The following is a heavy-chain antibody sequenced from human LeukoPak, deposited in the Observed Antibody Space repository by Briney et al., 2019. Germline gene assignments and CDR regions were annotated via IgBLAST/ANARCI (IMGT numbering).Heavy chain of an antibody. D-gene: IGHD2/OR15-2a*01. Sequence: SETLSLNCSVSGYSINNGYYWGWLRQSPRAGLEWIGAIFHSGTFFYNPSLKSRVTLSIDTSRDQFSLRLTSVTAADTALYYCVRMGVSYYYDSTTYFPVAFDVWGQGTKVSVSS. CDR3: VRMGVSYYYDSTTYFPVAFDV. CDR1: GYSINNGYY. J-gene: IGHJ3*01. V-gene: IGHV4-38-2*02. CDR2: IFHSGTF.